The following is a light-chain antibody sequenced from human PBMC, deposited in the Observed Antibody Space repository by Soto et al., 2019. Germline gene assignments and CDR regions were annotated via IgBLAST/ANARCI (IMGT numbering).Light chain of an antibody. J-gene: IGLJ1*01. CDR3: CSYAGSSTLYV. CDR2: DVT. Sequence: QSALTQPRSVSGSPGQSVTISCSGTSRDVGAYNFVSWYQQHPGKVPKLIIYDVTKRPSGVPNRFSGSKSGDTASLTISALQAEDEADYYCCSYAGSSTLYVFGGGTKLTVL. V-gene: IGLV2-11*01. CDR1: SRDVGAYNF.